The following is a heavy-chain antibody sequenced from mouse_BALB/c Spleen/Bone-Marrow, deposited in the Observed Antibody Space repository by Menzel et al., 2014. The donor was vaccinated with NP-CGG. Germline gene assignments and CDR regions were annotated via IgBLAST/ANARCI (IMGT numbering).Heavy chain of an antibody. Sequence: VQLQQSGAELVKPGASVKLSCTASGFNIKDTYMYWVKQRPEQGLEWIGRIDPANGNTKYDPKFQGKATITADTSSNTAYLQLSSLTSEDTAVYYCARYRYYGSSYAMDYWVKEPQSPSPQ. V-gene: IGHV14-3*02. D-gene: IGHD1-1*01. CDR2: IDPANGNT. CDR3: ARYRYYGSSYAMDY. CDR1: GFNIKDTY. J-gene: IGHJ4*01.